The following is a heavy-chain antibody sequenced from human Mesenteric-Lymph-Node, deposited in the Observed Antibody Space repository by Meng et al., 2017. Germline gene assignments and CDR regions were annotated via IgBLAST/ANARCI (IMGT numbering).Heavy chain of an antibody. CDR1: GGSLSSGSYY. CDR3: ARGYDIIDY. Sequence: SETLSLTCTVSGGSLSSGSYYWTWIRQPPGKGLEWIGYIYYSGTTNYNRSLKSRVTISLDTSKNQFSLKLSSVTAADTAVYYCARGYDIIDYWGQGTLVTVSS. J-gene: IGHJ4*02. D-gene: IGHD3-3*01. CDR2: IYYSGTT. V-gene: IGHV4-61*01.